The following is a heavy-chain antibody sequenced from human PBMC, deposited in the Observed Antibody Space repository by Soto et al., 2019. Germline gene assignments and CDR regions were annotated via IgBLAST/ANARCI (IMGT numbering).Heavy chain of an antibody. CDR2: INPNSGGT. V-gene: IGHV1-2*02. CDR1: GYTFTGYY. Sequence: ASVKVSCKASGYTFTGYYMHWVRQAPGQGLEWMGWINPNSGGTNYAQKFQGRVTMTRDTSISTAYMELSRLRSDDTAVYLCARTPTRSDFHVVLHFFDLWGQGTQVTVSS. CDR3: ARTPTRSDFHVVLHFFDL. J-gene: IGHJ4*02. D-gene: IGHD3-3*02.